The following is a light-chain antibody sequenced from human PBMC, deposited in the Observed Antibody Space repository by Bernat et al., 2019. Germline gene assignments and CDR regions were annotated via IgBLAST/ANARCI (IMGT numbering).Light chain of an antibody. V-gene: IGLV2-23*02. J-gene: IGLJ1*01. CDR3: CSYAGSSTLWV. Sequence: QSALTQPASVSGSPGQSITISCTGTSSDVGSYNLVSWYQQHPGKAPKLMIYEVSKRPSGVSNRFSGSKSGNTASLAISGHQAEDEAAYYCCSYAGSSTLWVFGPATKVTVL. CDR1: SSDVGSYNL. CDR2: EVS.